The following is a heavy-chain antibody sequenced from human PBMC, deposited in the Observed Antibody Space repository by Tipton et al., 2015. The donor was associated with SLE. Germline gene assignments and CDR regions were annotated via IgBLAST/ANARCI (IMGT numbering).Heavy chain of an antibody. CDR1: GGSFSGFY. CDR3: ARLGKGVRIAYYFYYMDV. D-gene: IGHD2-21*01. CDR2: INHSGRI. Sequence: TLSLTCAVYGGSFSGFYWSWIRQPPGKGLEWIGEINHSGRINYNPSLKSRVTISQDTSKNQFSLKLTSVTAADTAVYYCARLGKGVRIAYYFYYMDVWGKGTTVTVSS. J-gene: IGHJ6*03. V-gene: IGHV4-34*01.